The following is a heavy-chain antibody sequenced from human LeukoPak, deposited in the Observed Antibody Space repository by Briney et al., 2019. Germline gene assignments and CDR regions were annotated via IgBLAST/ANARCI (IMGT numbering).Heavy chain of an antibody. CDR3: ARDSSSYYFDY. D-gene: IGHD6-6*01. CDR2: IYTGGTT. Sequence: GGSLRLSCAASGFSVTSNHMNWVRQAPGKGLEWVSIIYTGGTTHYADSLNDRFTISRDDSINTLYLQMNSLRAEDTAVYYCARDSSSYYFDYWGQGTLVTVSS. J-gene: IGHJ4*02. V-gene: IGHV3-66*01. CDR1: GFSVTSNH.